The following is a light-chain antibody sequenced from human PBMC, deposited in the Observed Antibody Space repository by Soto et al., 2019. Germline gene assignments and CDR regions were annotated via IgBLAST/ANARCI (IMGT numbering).Light chain of an antibody. CDR1: SSDLGTYNL. Sequence: QSALTQPASVSGSPGQSITISCTGTSSDLGTYNLVSWYQQHPGKAPKLTIYEATKRPSGVSNRFSGSKSGNKASLTISGPPAEDEAGYYCCSYAGGSTLVFGGGTQLTVL. V-gene: IGLV2-23*01. CDR2: EAT. CDR3: CSYAGGSTLV. J-gene: IGLJ3*02.